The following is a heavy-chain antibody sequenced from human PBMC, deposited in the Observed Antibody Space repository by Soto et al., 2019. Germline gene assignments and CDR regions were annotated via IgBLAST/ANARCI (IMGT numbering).Heavy chain of an antibody. CDR3: ARGAGGYCSGGSCYYY. J-gene: IGHJ4*02. V-gene: IGHV1-3*01. CDR1: GYTFTSYA. Sequence: QVRLVQSGAEVKKPGASVKVSCKASGYTFTSYAMHWVRQAPGQRLEWMGWINAGNGNTKYSQKFQGRVTITRDTSASTAYMERSSLRSEVRAVYYCARGAGGYCSGGSCYYYWGQGTLVTVSS. D-gene: IGHD2-15*01. CDR2: INAGNGNT.